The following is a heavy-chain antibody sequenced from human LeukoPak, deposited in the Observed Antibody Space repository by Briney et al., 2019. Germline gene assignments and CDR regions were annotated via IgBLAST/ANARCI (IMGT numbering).Heavy chain of an antibody. J-gene: IGHJ4*02. Sequence: GGSLRLSCAASGFTFSTCAMGWVRQAPGKGLEWVSALSRSGDSTYYADSVRGRVTISRDNSKNPLYLQMNSLRADDTAVYYCAKIVKAAPGLFDYWGQGTLVTVS. CDR3: AKIVKAAPGLFDY. CDR1: GFTFSTCA. D-gene: IGHD6-13*01. CDR2: LSRSGDST. V-gene: IGHV3-23*01.